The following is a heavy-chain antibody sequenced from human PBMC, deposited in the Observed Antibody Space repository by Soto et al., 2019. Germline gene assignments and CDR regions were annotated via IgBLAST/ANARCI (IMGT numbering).Heavy chain of an antibody. CDR2: IYYSGST. V-gene: IGHV4-59*08. CDR1: GGSISSYY. CDR3: ARRYGGNLDY. J-gene: IGHJ4*02. D-gene: IGHD1-26*01. Sequence: LSLNCTVSGGSISSYYWSWIRQPPGKGLEWIGYIYYSGSTNYNPSLKSRVTISVDTSKNQFSLKLSSVTAADTAVYYCARRYGGNLDYWGQGTLVTVSS.